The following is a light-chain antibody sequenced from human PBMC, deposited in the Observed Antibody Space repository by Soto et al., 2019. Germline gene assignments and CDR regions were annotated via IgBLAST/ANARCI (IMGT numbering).Light chain of an antibody. CDR3: QQYSGSPRT. V-gene: IGKV3-20*01. J-gene: IGKJ1*01. CDR2: GAS. Sequence: EIVLTQSPGTLSLSPGERATLSCRASQSVSSSYLAWYQQKPGQAPRLLIYGASSRATGIPDRFSGSGSGTDFTLTISRLEPDDVAVYYCQQYSGSPRTFGQGTKVEIK. CDR1: QSVSSSY.